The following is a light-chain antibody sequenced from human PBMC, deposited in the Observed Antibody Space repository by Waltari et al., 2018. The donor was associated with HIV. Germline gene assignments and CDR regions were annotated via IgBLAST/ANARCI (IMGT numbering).Light chain of an antibody. J-gene: IGKJ1*01. V-gene: IGKV3-15*01. Sequence: EIKMTQSPVTLSMSPGQRVTLSCWASQSVNHNFAWYLQRRGQSPRLLIYDTSTRATGSPDRFSGSGSGTQFTLTISSLQSEDIGIYYCQQYSEWPWTFGQGTKVEIK. CDR2: DTS. CDR1: QSVNHN. CDR3: QQYSEWPWT.